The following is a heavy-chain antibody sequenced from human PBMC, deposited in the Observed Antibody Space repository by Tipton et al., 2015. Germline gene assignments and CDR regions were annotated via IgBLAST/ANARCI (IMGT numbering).Heavy chain of an antibody. CDR3: ARGILTGLYGMDV. V-gene: IGHV4-39*07. CDR1: GGSISSSGYY. J-gene: IGHJ6*02. Sequence: GLVKPSETLSLTCTVSGGSISSSGYYWGWIRQPPGKGLEWIGNIYYSGTTYSIPSLKSRVTISVDTSKNQVSLKLSSVTAADTAVYHCARGILTGLYGMDVWGQGTTVAVSS. D-gene: IGHD3-9*01. CDR2: IYYSGTT.